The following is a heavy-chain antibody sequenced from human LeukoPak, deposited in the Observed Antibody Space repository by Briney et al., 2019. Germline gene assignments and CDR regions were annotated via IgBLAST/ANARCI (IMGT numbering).Heavy chain of an antibody. V-gene: IGHV4-59*01. J-gene: IGHJ1*01. CDR1: GGSISSYY. CDR3: ARGSGRHPKVESFQH. D-gene: IGHD3-10*01. Sequence: SETLSLTCTVSGGSISSYYWSWIRRPPGKGLEWIGYIYFSGSTTYNPSLRSRVTISVDTSKNQFSLKLSSVTAADTAMYYCARGSGRHPKVESFQHWGQGTLVTVSS. CDR2: IYFSGST.